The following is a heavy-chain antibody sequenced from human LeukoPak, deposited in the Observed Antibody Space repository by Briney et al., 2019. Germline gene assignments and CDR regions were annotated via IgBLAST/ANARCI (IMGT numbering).Heavy chain of an antibody. CDR3: VRRDTALVTYYFDY. V-gene: IGHV3-20*04. CDR1: GFTFSSYA. D-gene: IGHD5-18*01. J-gene: IGHJ4*02. Sequence: PGGSLRLSCAASGFTFSSYAMSWVRQAPGKGLEWVSAINWNGGNTDYADSVKGRFTISRDNAKNTLYLQMNSLRAEDTAFYYCVRRDTALVTYYFDYWGQGALVTVSS. CDR2: INWNGGNT.